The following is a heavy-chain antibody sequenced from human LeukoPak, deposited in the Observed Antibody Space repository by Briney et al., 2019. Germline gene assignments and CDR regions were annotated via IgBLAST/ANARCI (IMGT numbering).Heavy chain of an antibody. CDR2: IFSGGST. D-gene: IGHD2/OR15-2a*01. CDR3: ARGLVVSRVLYYFDY. J-gene: IGHJ4*02. Sequence: GGSLRLSCAASGVTVSRNYMSWIRQAPGKGLEWVSAIFSGGSTYYADSVKGRFTISRDNSKNTLYLQVNSLRAEDTAVYYCARGLVVSRVLYYFDYWGQGTLVTVSS. CDR1: GVTVSRNY. V-gene: IGHV3-53*01.